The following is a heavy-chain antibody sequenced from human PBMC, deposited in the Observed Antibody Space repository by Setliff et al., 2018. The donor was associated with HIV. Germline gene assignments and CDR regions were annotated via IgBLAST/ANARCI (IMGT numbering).Heavy chain of an antibody. CDR3: VKASVDGDYYYYYYMDV. Sequence: PGGSLRLSCAVSGFNFRGYNMNWVRQAPGKGLEYVSAISSNGGSTYYADSVKGRCTISRDNSKNTLYLQMSSLRAEDTAVYYCVKASVDGDYYYYYYMDVWGKGTTVTVSS. V-gene: IGHV3-64D*09. J-gene: IGHJ6*03. D-gene: IGHD4-17*01. CDR1: GFNFRGYN. CDR2: ISSNGGST.